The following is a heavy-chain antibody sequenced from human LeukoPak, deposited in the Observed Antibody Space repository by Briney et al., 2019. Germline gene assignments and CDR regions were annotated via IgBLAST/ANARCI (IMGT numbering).Heavy chain of an antibody. J-gene: IGHJ4*02. CDR2: INPSGGST. CDR1: GYTFTTYY. D-gene: IGHD4-17*01. Sequence: GASVKVSCKASGYTFTTYYAHWVRQAPGQGLEWMGIINPSGGSTTYAQKFQGRVTMTRDTSTSTVYMELSSLRSEDTAVYCCARGNPTSYGDYLYYFDYWGQGTLVTVSS. V-gene: IGHV1-46*01. CDR3: ARGNPTSYGDYLYYFDY.